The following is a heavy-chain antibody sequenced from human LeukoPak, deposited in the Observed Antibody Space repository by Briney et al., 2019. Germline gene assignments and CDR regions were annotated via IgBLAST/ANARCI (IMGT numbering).Heavy chain of an antibody. J-gene: IGHJ3*02. CDR3: ASSEYYYGSGSYYNPPGDAFDI. D-gene: IGHD3-10*01. CDR2: TYYRSKWYN. Sequence: SQTLSLTCAISGDSVSSNSAAWNWIRQSPSRGLEWLGRTYYRSKWYNDYAVSVKSRITINPDTSKNQFSLQLNSVTPEDTAVYYCASSEYYYGSGSYYNPPGDAFDIWGQGTMVTVSS. CDR1: GDSVSSNSAA. V-gene: IGHV6-1*01.